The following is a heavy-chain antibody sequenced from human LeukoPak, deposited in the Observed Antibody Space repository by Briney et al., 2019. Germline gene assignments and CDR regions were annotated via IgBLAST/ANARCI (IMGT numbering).Heavy chain of an antibody. J-gene: IGHJ4*02. CDR3: ARHAAPYYDSSGYYGFDY. CDR2: IYYSGST. Sequence: SETLSLTCTVSGGSISTYYWSWIRQPPGKGLEWIGYIYYSGSTNYNPSLKSRVTISVDTSKNQFSLKLSSVTAADTAVYYCARHAAPYYDSSGYYGFDYWGQGTLVTVSS. V-gene: IGHV4-59*08. CDR1: GGSISTYY. D-gene: IGHD3-22*01.